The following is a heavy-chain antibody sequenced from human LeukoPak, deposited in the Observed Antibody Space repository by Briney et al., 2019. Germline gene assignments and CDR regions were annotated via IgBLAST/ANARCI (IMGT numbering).Heavy chain of an antibody. Sequence: GGSLRLSCAASGFTFDNYAMNWVRQVPGKGLEWVSLISWNSGTIGYADSVKGRFTISRDNANNFLYLQMNSLRAEDTALYYCARAYKDRSLAGKKEFFQHWGQGTLVTVSS. CDR2: ISWNSGTI. V-gene: IGHV3-9*01. D-gene: IGHD6-19*01. J-gene: IGHJ1*01. CDR3: ARAYKDRSLAGKKEFFQH. CDR1: GFTFDNYA.